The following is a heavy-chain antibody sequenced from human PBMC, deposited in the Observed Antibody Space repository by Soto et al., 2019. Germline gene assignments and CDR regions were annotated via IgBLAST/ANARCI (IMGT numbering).Heavy chain of an antibody. CDR1: GFTFNNCA. Sequence: GGSLRLSCTASGFTFNNCAMSGVRQATGKGLEWVSTIGGSGGITYYAGSVKGRFTISRDNFKNTMYLQMNSLRVEDTAVYYCAKDLPGPPYCTSTSCSTYWGQGALVTVSS. V-gene: IGHV3-23*01. CDR3: AKDLPGPPYCTSTSCSTY. J-gene: IGHJ4*02. CDR2: IGGSGGIT. D-gene: IGHD2-2*02.